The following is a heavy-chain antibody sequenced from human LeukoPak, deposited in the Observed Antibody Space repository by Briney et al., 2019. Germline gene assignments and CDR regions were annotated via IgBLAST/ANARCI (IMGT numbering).Heavy chain of an antibody. Sequence: PGGSLRLSCAASGFTFSSYWMSWVRQAPGKGLEWVANIKQDGSEKYYVDSVKGRFTISRDNAKNSLYLQMNSLRAEDTAVYYCARDSGIDLGEPIDYWGQGTLVTVSS. CDR2: IKQDGSEK. CDR1: GFTFSSYW. CDR3: ARDSGIDLGEPIDY. V-gene: IGHV3-7*01. J-gene: IGHJ4*02. D-gene: IGHD1-14*01.